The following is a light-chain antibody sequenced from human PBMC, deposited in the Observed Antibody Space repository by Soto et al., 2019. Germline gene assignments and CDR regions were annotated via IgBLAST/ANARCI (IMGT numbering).Light chain of an antibody. CDR1: TSNIENNY. Sequence: QSVLTQPPSVSAAPGQKVTISCSGSTSNIENNYVSWYQQLPGAAPKLLIYDNTERPPGIPDRFSGSKSGTSATLGITGLQPGDKGSYYCGTWDGSLSAGVFGGGTKLTVL. J-gene: IGLJ2*01. CDR2: DNT. V-gene: IGLV1-51*01. CDR3: GTWDGSLSAGV.